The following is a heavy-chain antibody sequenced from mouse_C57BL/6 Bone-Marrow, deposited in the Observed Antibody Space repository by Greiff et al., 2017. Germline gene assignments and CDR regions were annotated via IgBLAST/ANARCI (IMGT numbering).Heavy chain of an antibody. J-gene: IGHJ3*01. CDR1: GFTFSSYA. CDR2: ISDGGSYT. V-gene: IGHV5-4*03. CDR3: ARALFAY. Sequence: EVKLMESGGGLVKPGGSLKLSCAASGFTFSSYAMSWVRQTPEKRLEWVATISDGGSYTYYPVNVKGRFTISRDNAKNNLYLQMSHLKSEDTAMYYCARALFAYWGQGTLVTVSA.